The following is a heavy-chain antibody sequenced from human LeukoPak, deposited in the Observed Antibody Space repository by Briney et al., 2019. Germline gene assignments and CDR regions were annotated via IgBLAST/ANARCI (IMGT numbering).Heavy chain of an antibody. CDR2: INHSGST. V-gene: IGHV4-34*01. Sequence: SETLSLTCAVYGGSFSGYYWSWIRQPPGKGLEWIGEINHSGSTNYNPSLKSRVTISVDTSKNQFSLKLSSVTAADTAVYYCARGAVVLPGVYAFDIWGQGTMVTVSS. D-gene: IGHD4-23*01. CDR1: GGSFSGYY. CDR3: ARGAVVLPGVYAFDI. J-gene: IGHJ3*02.